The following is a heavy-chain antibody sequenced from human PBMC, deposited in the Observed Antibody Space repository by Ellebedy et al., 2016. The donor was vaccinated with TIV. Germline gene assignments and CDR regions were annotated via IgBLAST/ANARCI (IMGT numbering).Heavy chain of an antibody. Sequence: GESLKISCAASGFTVGNNYMSWVRQAPGKGLEWVSLIYSRDDTAYADSVKGRFTISRDSSKNTLYLQMNSLRAEDTAVYYCANIWYGRSVDAFDIWGQGTRVTVSS. D-gene: IGHD3-9*01. CDR1: GFTVGNNY. V-gene: IGHV3-53*01. CDR2: IYSRDDT. CDR3: ANIWYGRSVDAFDI. J-gene: IGHJ3*02.